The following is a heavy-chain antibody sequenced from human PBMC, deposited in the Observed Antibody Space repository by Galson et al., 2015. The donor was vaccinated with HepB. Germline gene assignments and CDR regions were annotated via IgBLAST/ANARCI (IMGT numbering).Heavy chain of an antibody. D-gene: IGHD3-10*01. Sequence: VKVSCKVSGYTLTELSMHWVRQAPGKGLEWMGGFDPEDGETIYAQKFQGRVTMTEDTSTDTAYMELSSLRSEDTAVYYCATYTITMVRGVKGAFDIWGQGTMVTVSS. CDR3: ATYTITMVRGVKGAFDI. CDR1: GYTLTELS. J-gene: IGHJ3*02. V-gene: IGHV1-24*01. CDR2: FDPEDGET.